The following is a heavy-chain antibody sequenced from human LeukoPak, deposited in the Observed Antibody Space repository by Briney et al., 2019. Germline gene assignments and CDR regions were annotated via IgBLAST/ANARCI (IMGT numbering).Heavy chain of an antibody. J-gene: IGHJ4*02. CDR2: IYYSGST. D-gene: IGHD3-16*01. CDR1: GGSISSSSYY. Sequence: PSETLSLTCTVSGGSISSSSYYWGWIRQPPGKGLEWIGSIYYSGSTYYNPSLKSRVTISVDTSKNQFSLKLSSVTAADTAVYYCASNGGGSFDHWGQGTLVTVSS. V-gene: IGHV4-39*01. CDR3: ASNGGGSFDH.